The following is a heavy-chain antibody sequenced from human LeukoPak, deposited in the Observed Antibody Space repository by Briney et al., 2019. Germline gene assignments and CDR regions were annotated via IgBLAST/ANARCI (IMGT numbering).Heavy chain of an antibody. V-gene: IGHV4-4*07. CDR1: GGSITNYY. CDR3: ARDLHSGNYYWLDY. D-gene: IGHD1-26*01. J-gene: IGHJ4*02. Sequence: DPSETLSLTCTVSGGSITNYYWSWIRQPAGKGLEWIGRIYPSGSTNYNPSLKSRVTMSVDTSKNQSSLKLSSVTAADTAVYYCARDLHSGNYYWLDYWGQGTLVTVSS. CDR2: IYPSGST.